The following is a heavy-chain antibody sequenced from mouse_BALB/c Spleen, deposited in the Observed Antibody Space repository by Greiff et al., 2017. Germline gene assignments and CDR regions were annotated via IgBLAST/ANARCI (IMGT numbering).Heavy chain of an antibody. CDR3: ARWLLRYFDY. Sequence: VQLKESGPELVKPGASVKISCKASGYTFTDYNMHWVKQSHGKSLEWIGYIYPYNGGTGYNQKFKSKATLTVDNSSSTAYMELRSLTSEDSAVYYCARWLLRYFDYWGQGTTLTVSS. CDR1: GYTFTDYN. J-gene: IGHJ2*01. V-gene: IGHV1S29*02. D-gene: IGHD2-3*01. CDR2: IYPYNGGT.